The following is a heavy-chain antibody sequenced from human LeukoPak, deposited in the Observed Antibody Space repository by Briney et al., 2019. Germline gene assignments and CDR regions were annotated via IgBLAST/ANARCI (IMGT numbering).Heavy chain of an antibody. J-gene: IGHJ4*02. CDR2: ISYSGST. CDR1: GGSISSYY. CDR3: ARGLKVGSYYNYFDY. D-gene: IGHD1-26*01. V-gene: IGHV4-59*01. Sequence: SETLSLTRTVSGGSISSYYWSWIRQPPGKGLEWIGYISYSGSTKYNPSLKTRVTISVDTSKNQFSPKLSSVTAADTAVYYCARGLKVGSYYNYFDYWGQGTLVTVSS.